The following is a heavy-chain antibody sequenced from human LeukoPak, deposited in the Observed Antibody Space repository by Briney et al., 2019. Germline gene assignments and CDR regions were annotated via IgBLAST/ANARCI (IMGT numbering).Heavy chain of an antibody. V-gene: IGHV4-61*01. Sequence: SETLSLTCTVSGGSVSSGMYYWSWTRQPPGKGLEWIGYIYNSGSTNYNPSLKSRVTISVDTSKNQFSLKLSSVTAADTAVYYCARCYYDSSGYNFDYWGQGTLVTVSS. CDR3: ARCYYDSSGYNFDY. CDR1: GGSVSSGMYY. CDR2: IYNSGST. D-gene: IGHD3-22*01. J-gene: IGHJ4*02.